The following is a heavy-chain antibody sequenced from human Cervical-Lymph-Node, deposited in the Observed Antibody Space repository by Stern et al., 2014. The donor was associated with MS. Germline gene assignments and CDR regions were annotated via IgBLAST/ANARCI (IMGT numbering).Heavy chain of an antibody. CDR1: GYNFPNYW. D-gene: IGHD6-13*01. CDR3: ARREGYYYGMDV. Sequence: EVQLVQSGAEVKKPGESLKISCKCSGYNFPNYWIGWVRQMPGKGLEWMGIIYPADSDTTYSPSFQGQVTLSVDKSITTAYLEWSSLKASDTAMYFCARREGYYYGMDVWGQGTTVTVSS. CDR2: IYPADSDT. V-gene: IGHV5-51*01. J-gene: IGHJ6*02.